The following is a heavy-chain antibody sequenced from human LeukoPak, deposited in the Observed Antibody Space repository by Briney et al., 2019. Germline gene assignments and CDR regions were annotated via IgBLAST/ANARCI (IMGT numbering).Heavy chain of an antibody. J-gene: IGHJ4*02. CDR1: GFSFNTYS. CDR3: AKSYSGTYRSFDY. D-gene: IGHD1-26*01. CDR2: FLTGGGT. Sequence: GGSLRLSCAASGFSFNTYSMNRVRQAPGKEQEWVSSFLTGGGTYYADSVKGRFTISRDDSKNTLYLQMNSLRAEDTAIYYCAKSYSGTYRSFDYWGQGTLVAVSS. V-gene: IGHV3-23*01.